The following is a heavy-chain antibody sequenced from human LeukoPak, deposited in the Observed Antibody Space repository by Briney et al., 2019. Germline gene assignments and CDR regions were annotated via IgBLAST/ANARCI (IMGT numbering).Heavy chain of an antibody. CDR2: ITAYNGNT. Sequence: GASVKVPYKASGYTFTSYGTSWVRQAPGQALVWMDNITAYNGNTNYAQQLQRRVTMNADTYRSKGYMELRSLRSDDTAVYYCGRGSHALVPAAIDYWGQGTMVTVSS. CDR3: GRGSHALVPAAIDY. D-gene: IGHD2-2*01. V-gene: IGHV1-18*01. J-gene: IGHJ4*02. CDR1: GYTFTSYG.